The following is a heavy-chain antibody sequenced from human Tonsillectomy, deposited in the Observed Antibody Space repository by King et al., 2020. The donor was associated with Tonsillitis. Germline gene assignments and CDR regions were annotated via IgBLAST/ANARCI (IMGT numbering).Heavy chain of an antibody. CDR3: ASTNYYYGVDV. V-gene: IGHV5-51*01. CDR1: GYSFTSYW. CDR2: IDPDDSDT. Sequence: VQLVESGAEVKKPGESRKISCKGSGYSFTSYWIGWVRQMPGKGLEWMGIIDPDDSDTRYSTSFQGQVTIEADKSISTAYLQWSSLKASDTAMYYCASTNYYYGVDVWGQGTTVTVSS. D-gene: IGHD2-8*01. J-gene: IGHJ6*02.